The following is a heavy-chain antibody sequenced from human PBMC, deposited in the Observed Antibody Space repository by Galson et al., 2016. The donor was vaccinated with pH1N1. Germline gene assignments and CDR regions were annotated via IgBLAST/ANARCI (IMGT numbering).Heavy chain of an antibody. CDR2: INPNGGAT. D-gene: IGHD4-17*01. CDR3: AREGGVNGDYVFSY. Sequence: SVKVSCKASGYRFDNYFLHWVRQAPGQGVEWMGWINPNGGATNYEQKFQGRVTLTRDTSINTGFMELRGLTSDDTAVYFCAREGGVNGDYVFSYWGQGSLVIVSS. V-gene: IGHV1-2*02. J-gene: IGHJ4*02. CDR1: GYRFDNYF.